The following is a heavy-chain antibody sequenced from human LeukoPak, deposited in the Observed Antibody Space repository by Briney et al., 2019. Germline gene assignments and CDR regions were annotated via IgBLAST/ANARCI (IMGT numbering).Heavy chain of an antibody. D-gene: IGHD2-15*01. CDR3: ARGVSLYSPPALVVVAATADNWFDP. J-gene: IGHJ5*02. V-gene: IGHV1-46*01. CDR1: GGTFSSYA. Sequence: ASVKVSCKASGGTFSSYAISWVRQAPGQGLEWMGIINPSGGSTSYAQKSQGRVTMTRDTSTSTVYMELSSLRSEDTAVYYCARGVSLYSPPALVVVAATADNWFDPWGQGTLVTVSS. CDR2: INPSGGST.